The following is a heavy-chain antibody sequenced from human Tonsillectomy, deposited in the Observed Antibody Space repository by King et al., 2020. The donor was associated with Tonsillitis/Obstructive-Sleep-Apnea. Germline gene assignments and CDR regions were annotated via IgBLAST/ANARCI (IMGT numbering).Heavy chain of an antibody. CDR3: ARRDRSNWFDP. CDR2: IYYSGST. J-gene: IGHJ5*02. D-gene: IGHD2-15*01. V-gene: IGHV4-39*01. CDR1: GGSISSSSYY. Sequence: QLQESGPGLVKPSETLSLTCTVSGGSISSSSYYWGWIRQPPGKGLEWIGSIYYSGSTYYNPSLKSRVTISVDTSKNQFSLKLSSVTAADTAVYYCARRDRSNWFDPWGQGTLVTVSS.